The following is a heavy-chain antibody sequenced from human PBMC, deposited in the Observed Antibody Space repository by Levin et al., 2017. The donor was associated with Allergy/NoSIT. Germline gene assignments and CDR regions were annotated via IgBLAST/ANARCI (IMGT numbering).Heavy chain of an antibody. Sequence: QHGESLKISCVASGLTVTGYGMTWVRQAPGKGLQWVSYIDSRSTTIYYADSVKGRFIISRDNAQNSLYLQMNSLRDEDTAVYYCARVTNFDASGYRSFLHWGQGTLVTVSS. J-gene: IGHJ4*02. CDR3: ARVTNFDASGYRSFLH. CDR1: GLTVTGYG. CDR2: IDSRSTTI. D-gene: IGHD3-22*01. V-gene: IGHV3-48*02.